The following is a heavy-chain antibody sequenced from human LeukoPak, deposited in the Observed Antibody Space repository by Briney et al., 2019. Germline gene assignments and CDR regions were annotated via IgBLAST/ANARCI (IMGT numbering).Heavy chain of an antibody. J-gene: IGHJ4*02. CDR3: ARDISGWSSY. Sequence: AASVTVSCKASGYTFTMYGIRWVRQAPGQGLEWMGWINTYNGNTNYAQKFQGRVTMTTDTSMSTAYMELRSLRSDDTAVYYCARDISGWSSYWGQGTLVTVSS. CDR2: INTYNGNT. CDR1: GYTFTMYG. V-gene: IGHV1-18*01. D-gene: IGHD6-19*01.